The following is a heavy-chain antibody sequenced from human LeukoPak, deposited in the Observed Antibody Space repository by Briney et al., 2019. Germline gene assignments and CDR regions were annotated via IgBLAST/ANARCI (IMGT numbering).Heavy chain of an antibody. CDR3: AKDPLAYNSGWYYFDY. CDR2: IRYDGTNN. J-gene: IGHJ4*02. CDR1: GFTFSSHA. D-gene: IGHD6-19*01. V-gene: IGHV3-30*02. Sequence: GGSLRLSXAASGFTFSSHAMHWVRQAPGKGLEWVAFIRYDGTNNYYVDSVKGRFTISRDDSKNTLYLQMNSLRTEDTAVYYCAKDPLAYNSGWYYFDYWGQGTLVTVSS.